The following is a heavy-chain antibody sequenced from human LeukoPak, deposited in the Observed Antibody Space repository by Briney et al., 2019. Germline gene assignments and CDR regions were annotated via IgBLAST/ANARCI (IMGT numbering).Heavy chain of an antibody. Sequence: SGTLSLTCIVSGGSITNYYWRWIRQPPGKGLEWIGYIYYSGSTNYNPSLKSRVTISVDTSKNQFSLKLSSVTAADTAVYYCARVWDSSGYFPPYDAFDIWGQGTMVTVSS. CDR3: ARVWDSSGYFPPYDAFDI. D-gene: IGHD3-22*01. CDR1: GGSITNYY. CDR2: IYYSGST. J-gene: IGHJ3*02. V-gene: IGHV4-59*01.